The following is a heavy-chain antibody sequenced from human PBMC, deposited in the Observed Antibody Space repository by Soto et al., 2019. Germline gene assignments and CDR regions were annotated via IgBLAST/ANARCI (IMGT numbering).Heavy chain of an antibody. CDR2: ISYDGSNK. Sequence: GGSLRLSCAASGFTFSSYGMHWVRQAPGKGLEWVAVISYDGSNKYYADSVKGRFTISRDNSKNTLYLQMNSLRAEDTAVYYCANYGGTDYWGQGTLVTVSS. J-gene: IGHJ4*02. D-gene: IGHD4-17*01. CDR1: GFTFSSYG. V-gene: IGHV3-30*18. CDR3: ANYGGTDY.